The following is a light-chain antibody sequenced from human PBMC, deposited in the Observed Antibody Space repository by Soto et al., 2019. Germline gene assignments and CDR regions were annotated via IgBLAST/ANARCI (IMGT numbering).Light chain of an antibody. CDR1: QTLLHGNGYNY. CDR2: LGS. CDR3: MQGLRPMYT. V-gene: IGKV2-28*01. Sequence: IALTQSPLSLPVTPGEPASISCRSSQTLLHGNGYNYLDWYLQKPGQSPQLLIYLGSNRASGVPDRFSDSGSGTDFTLKISRVEAEDVGIFYCMQGLRPMYTFGQGTKLEIK. J-gene: IGKJ2*01.